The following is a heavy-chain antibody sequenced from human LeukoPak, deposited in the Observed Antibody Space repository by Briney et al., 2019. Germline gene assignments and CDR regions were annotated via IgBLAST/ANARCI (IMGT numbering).Heavy chain of an antibody. CDR2: IYPGDSDT. V-gene: IGHV5-51*01. CDR3: ARGARPGAVNSWFDP. D-gene: IGHD3-3*01. J-gene: IGHJ5*02. CDR1: GYSFTSSW. Sequence: GGSLKISCKGSGYSFTSSWVGWVRQMPGKGLEWMGIIYPGDSDTRYSPSFQGQVTISADKSISTAYLQWSSLKASDTGMYYRARGARPGAVNSWFDPWGQGTLVTVSS.